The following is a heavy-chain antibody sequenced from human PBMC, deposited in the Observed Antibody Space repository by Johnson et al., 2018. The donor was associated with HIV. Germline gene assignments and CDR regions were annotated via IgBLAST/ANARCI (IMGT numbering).Heavy chain of an antibody. CDR3: ARGTIFGVTKVDAFDI. J-gene: IGHJ3*02. CDR2: GNGNGGST. D-gene: IGHD3-3*01. V-gene: IGHV3-20*04. Sequence: VQLVESGGGLVKPGGSLRLSCAASGFTLDDYGMTWVRQAPGKGLEWVSGGNGNGGSTNYAESGQGRFTMSRDNAKDSLYLQMKNLRVEDTALYYCARGTIFGVTKVDAFDIWGQGTKVTVSS. CDR1: GFTLDDYG.